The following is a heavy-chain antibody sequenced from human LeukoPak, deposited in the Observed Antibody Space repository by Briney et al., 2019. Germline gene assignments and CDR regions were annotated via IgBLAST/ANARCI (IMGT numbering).Heavy chain of an antibody. D-gene: IGHD4-17*01. Sequence: SETLSLTCTVSGYSISSGYYWGWIRQPPGKGLEWIGEINHSGSTNYNPSLKSRVTISVDTSKNQFSLKLSSVTAADTAVYYCARAYGDYSYYNYYMDVWGKGTTVTVSS. CDR1: GYSISSGYY. CDR2: INHSGST. V-gene: IGHV4-38-2*02. J-gene: IGHJ6*03. CDR3: ARAYGDYSYYNYYMDV.